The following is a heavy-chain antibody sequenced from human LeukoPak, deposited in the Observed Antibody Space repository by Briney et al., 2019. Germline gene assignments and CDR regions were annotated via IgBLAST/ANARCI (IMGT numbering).Heavy chain of an antibody. J-gene: IGHJ4*02. CDR1: GFTFDDYA. D-gene: IGHD4-11*01. V-gene: IGHV3-43*02. CDR3: TKDGHSCHFDY. CDR2: ISEDGSST. Sequence: GGSLRLSCAASGFTFDDYAMHWVRQAPGKGLEWVPLISEDGSSTYYADSVKGRFTISRDNSKNSLYLQMSSLRTEDTALYYCTKDGHSCHFDYWGQGTLVTVSS.